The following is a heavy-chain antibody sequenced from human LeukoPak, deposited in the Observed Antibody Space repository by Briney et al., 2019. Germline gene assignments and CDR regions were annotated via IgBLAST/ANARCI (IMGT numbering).Heavy chain of an antibody. CDR1: GFTFSSYS. CDR3: ARVEPPEPNYYDRTGYLFDY. J-gene: IGHJ4*02. Sequence: PGGSLRLSCSASGFTFSSYSMNWVRQAPGKGLEWVSSISSSSSYIYYADSVKGRFTISRDNSKNTVYLQMNSLRAEDTAVYYCARVEPPEPNYYDRTGYLFDYWGQGTLVTVSS. CDR2: ISSSSSYI. V-gene: IGHV3-21*01. D-gene: IGHD3-22*01.